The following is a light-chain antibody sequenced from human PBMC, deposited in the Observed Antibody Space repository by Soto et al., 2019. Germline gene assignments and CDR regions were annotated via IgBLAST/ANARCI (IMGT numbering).Light chain of an antibody. CDR3: SSYAGTNNVI. Sequence: QSVLTQPPSASGSPGQSVTISCAGSTGDIGTYDHVSWYQQHPGKAPKLLIYEVTKRPPGVPARFSSSKSANTASLTISGLQADDEADYYCSSYAGTNNVIFGGGTKLTVL. CDR2: EVT. V-gene: IGLV2-8*01. J-gene: IGLJ2*01. CDR1: TGDIGTYDH.